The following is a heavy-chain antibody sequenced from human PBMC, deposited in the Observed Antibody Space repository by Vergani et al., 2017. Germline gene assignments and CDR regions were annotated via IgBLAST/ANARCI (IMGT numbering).Heavy chain of an antibody. Sequence: EVQLVESGGGLVQPGRSPRLSCAASGFTFDDYAMHWVRQAPGKGLEWVSGISWNSGSIGYADSVKGRFTISRDNAKNSLYLQMNSLSAEDTALYYCAKGGYCSSTSCLYYYYMDVWGKGTTVTVSS. D-gene: IGHD2-2*01. CDR2: ISWNSGSI. CDR1: GFTFDDYA. V-gene: IGHV3-9*01. CDR3: AKGGYCSSTSCLYYYYMDV. J-gene: IGHJ6*03.